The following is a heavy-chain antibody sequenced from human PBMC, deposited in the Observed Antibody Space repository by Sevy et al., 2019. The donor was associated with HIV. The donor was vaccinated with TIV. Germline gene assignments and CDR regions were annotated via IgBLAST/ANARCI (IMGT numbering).Heavy chain of an antibody. D-gene: IGHD6-13*01. Sequence: GGSLRLSCAASGFTFSSYSMNWVRQAPGKGLEWVSYISGSGSTIYYGDSVKGRFTISRDNAKNSLYLQMNSLRAEDTAVYYCARLSGYSSSWSYFDYWGQGTLVTVSS. CDR2: ISGSGSTI. V-gene: IGHV3-48*01. CDR3: ARLSGYSSSWSYFDY. J-gene: IGHJ4*02. CDR1: GFTFSSYS.